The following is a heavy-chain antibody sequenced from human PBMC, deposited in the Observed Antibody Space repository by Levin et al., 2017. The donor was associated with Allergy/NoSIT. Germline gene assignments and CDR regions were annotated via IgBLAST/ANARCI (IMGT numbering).Heavy chain of an antibody. D-gene: IGHD1-26*01. V-gene: IGHV4-59*01. CDR3: ARDRVTVGTTNYYSSMDV. J-gene: IGHJ6*02. Sequence: PSETLSLTCTVSGGSISSYYWSWIRQPPGKGLEWIGYIYYIGSTNYNPSLKSRVTMSLDTSKNQFSLKLSSVTAADAGVYYCARDRVTVGTTNYYSSMDVWGQGTTVTVS. CDR1: GGSISSYY. CDR2: IYYIGST.